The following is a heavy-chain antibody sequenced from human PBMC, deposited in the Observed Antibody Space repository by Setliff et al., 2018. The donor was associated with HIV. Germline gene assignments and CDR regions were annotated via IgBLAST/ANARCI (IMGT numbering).Heavy chain of an antibody. CDR2: IYYSGST. V-gene: IGHV4-59*01. CDR1: GGSISSYY. D-gene: IGHD3-3*01. CDR3: ARIFGDQGYYYGMDV. J-gene: IGHJ6*02. Sequence: ETLSLTCTVSGGSISSYYWSWIRQPPGKGLEWIGYIYYSGSTNYNPSLKSRVTISVNTSKNQFSLKLSSVIAADTAVYYCARIFGDQGYYYGMDVWGQGTTVTVSS.